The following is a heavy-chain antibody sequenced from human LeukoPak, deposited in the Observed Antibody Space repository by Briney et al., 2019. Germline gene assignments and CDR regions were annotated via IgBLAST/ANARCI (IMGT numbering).Heavy chain of an antibody. J-gene: IGHJ4*02. Sequence: GSLRLSCAASGFTFSSYWMSWVRQAPGKGLEWVANIRHDGSEKYYVDSVKGRFTISRDNAKDSLYLQMNSLRVEDTAVYYCARGGSRQYNFWGQGTLVTASS. CDR3: ARGGSRQYNF. V-gene: IGHV3-7*01. CDR1: GFTFSSYW. D-gene: IGHD5-18*01. CDR2: IRHDGSEK.